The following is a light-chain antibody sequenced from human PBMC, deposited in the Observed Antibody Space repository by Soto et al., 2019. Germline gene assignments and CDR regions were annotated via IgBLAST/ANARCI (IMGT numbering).Light chain of an antibody. V-gene: IGKV3-11*01. CDR2: DAS. CDR3: HQRQYWPPIT. Sequence: EIVMTQSPATLSVSPGERATLSCRTSLSVSVYLDWYQQKPGQAPRLLISDASNRATGIPARFSGSGSGTDFTLTIRSLEPEDFAVYYCHQRQYWPPITFGQGTRLEIK. CDR1: LSVSVY. J-gene: IGKJ5*01.